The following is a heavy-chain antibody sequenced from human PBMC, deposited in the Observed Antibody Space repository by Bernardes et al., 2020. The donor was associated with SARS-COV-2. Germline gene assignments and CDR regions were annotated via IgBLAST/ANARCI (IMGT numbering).Heavy chain of an antibody. V-gene: IGHV3-23*01. CDR3: AKDVGGCSFFDY. CDR2: ISAGGGNT. CDR1: GLTFGDYG. Sequence: GGSLRLSCVASGLTFGDYGMAWVRQTPTKGLEWVSTISAGGGNTHYGDSVKGRFTISRDNSRDTLYLQMTSLTAEDTARYYCAKDVGGCSFFDYWGQGTLVTVSS. J-gene: IGHJ4*02. D-gene: IGHD6-19*01.